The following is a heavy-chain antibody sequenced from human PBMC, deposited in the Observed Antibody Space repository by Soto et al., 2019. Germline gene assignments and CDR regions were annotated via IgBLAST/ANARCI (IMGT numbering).Heavy chain of an antibody. CDR3: ASSSDWYDIDY. Sequence: QVLLQESGPGLVQPSGTLSLSCAVSGGSISSSHFWGWVRQPPGKGLEWVGDISHSGSVKYNPSLKCRVTISIDKSKNQFALKLNSVTAADAAVYYCASSSDWYDIDYWGQGTLVIVSS. J-gene: IGHJ4*02. V-gene: IGHV4-4*02. CDR2: ISHSGSV. CDR1: GGSISSSHF. D-gene: IGHD3-9*01.